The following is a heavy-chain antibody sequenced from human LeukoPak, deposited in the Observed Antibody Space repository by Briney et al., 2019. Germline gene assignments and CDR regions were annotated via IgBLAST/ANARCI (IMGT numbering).Heavy chain of an antibody. J-gene: IGHJ4*02. CDR3: ARDRPVLRFLEWLPFDY. D-gene: IGHD3-3*01. Sequence: SETPSLTCSISGYSISSGYFWGWIRQPPGKGLEWIGSIYHSGSTYYNPSLKSRVTISVDTSKNQFSLKLSSVTAADTAVYYCARDRPVLRFLEWLPFDYWGQGTLVTVSS. V-gene: IGHV4-38-2*02. CDR2: IYHSGST. CDR1: GYSISSGYF.